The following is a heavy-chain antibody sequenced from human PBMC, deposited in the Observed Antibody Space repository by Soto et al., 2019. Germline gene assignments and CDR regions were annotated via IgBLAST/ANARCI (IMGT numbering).Heavy chain of an antibody. Sequence: QVQLVHSGPEVKKPGASVQVSCKASGYTFSSYEITWVRQAPGQGLEWMGWITPHNGNTNYAQKLQGRVTMTTDTSTNTAYMELRSLRSDDTAVYYCARGRGQGAMAGIEYFQYWGQGTLVTVSS. CDR3: ARGRGQGAMAGIEYFQY. CDR2: ITPHNGNT. D-gene: IGHD6-19*01. V-gene: IGHV1-18*01. J-gene: IGHJ1*01. CDR1: GYTFSSYE.